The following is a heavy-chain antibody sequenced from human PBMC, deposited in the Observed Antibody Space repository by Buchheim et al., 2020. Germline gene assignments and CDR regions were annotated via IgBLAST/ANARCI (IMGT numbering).Heavy chain of an antibody. D-gene: IGHD6-6*01. Sequence: EVQLVESGGTLVQPGGSLRLSCAVSGFTFSSYWMNWVRQAPGKGLVWVSRIRGDGTVINYGDSVKGRFTVSRDNAINTLYLQMNSLRAEDTAVYYCTRGGSSSSVFGDWGQGTL. J-gene: IGHJ4*02. CDR2: IRGDGTVI. CDR1: GFTFSSYW. V-gene: IGHV3-74*01. CDR3: TRGGSSSSVFGD.